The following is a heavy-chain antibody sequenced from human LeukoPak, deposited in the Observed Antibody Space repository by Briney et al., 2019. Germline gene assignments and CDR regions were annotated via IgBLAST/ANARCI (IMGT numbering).Heavy chain of an antibody. Sequence: GGSLRLSCAASGFTVSSNYMSWVRQAPGKGLEWVAFIRYDGSNKYYADSVKGRFTISRDNSKNTLYLQMNSLRAEDTAVYYCAKLRHDYDSADAFDIWGQGTMVTVSS. CDR2: IRYDGSNK. D-gene: IGHD4-17*01. CDR1: GFTVSSNY. V-gene: IGHV3-30*02. J-gene: IGHJ3*02. CDR3: AKLRHDYDSADAFDI.